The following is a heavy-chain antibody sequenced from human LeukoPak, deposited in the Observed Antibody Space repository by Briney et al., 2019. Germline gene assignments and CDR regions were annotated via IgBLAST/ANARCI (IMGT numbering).Heavy chain of an antibody. CDR2: INHSGST. Sequence: SETLSLTCAVYGGSFSGYYWSWLRQPPGKGLEGIGEINHSGSTNYNPSLKSRVTISVDTSKNQFSLKLSSVTAADTAVYYCARAHRSARLDYWGQGTLVTVSS. CDR1: GGSFSGYY. V-gene: IGHV4-34*01. D-gene: IGHD6-25*01. J-gene: IGHJ4*02. CDR3: ARAHRSARLDY.